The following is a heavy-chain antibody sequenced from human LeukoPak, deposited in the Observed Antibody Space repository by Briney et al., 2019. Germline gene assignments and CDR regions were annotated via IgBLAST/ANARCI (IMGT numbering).Heavy chain of an antibody. Sequence: PGGSLRLSCAASGFTFSSYAMSWVRQAPGKGLEWVSAISGSGGSTYYADSVKGRFTISRDNSKNTLYLQMNSLRAEDTAVYYCTTEDYDILTGYYYYWGQGTLVTVSS. J-gene: IGHJ4*02. V-gene: IGHV3-23*01. D-gene: IGHD3-9*01. CDR3: TTEDYDILTGYYYY. CDR2: ISGSGGST. CDR1: GFTFSSYA.